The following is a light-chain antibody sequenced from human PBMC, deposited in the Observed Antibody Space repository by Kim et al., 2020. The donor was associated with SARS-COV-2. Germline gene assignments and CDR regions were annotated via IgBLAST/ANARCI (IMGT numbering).Light chain of an antibody. CDR2: YGN. V-gene: IGLV3-21*04. CDR3: QVWDSDSDHWV. J-gene: IGLJ3*02. Sequence: ATGGTARIPCGGANMGSKSVQWYQRRPCQATVEVLYYGNIRPSGIPDRFSSSNSGNTATLTINRVDAGDEADYFCQVWDSDSDHWVFGGGTQLTVL. CDR1: NMGSKS.